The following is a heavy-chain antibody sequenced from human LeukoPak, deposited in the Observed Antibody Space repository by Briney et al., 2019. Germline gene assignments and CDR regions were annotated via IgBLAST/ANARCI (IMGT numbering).Heavy chain of an antibody. D-gene: IGHD6-6*01. Sequence: ASVTVSFRGSGYTFTDYYIHWVRQAPGQGREGMGWIDPNSGGRNYAQKFQERGTITRDPSISTAYMELSGLSSDDTAVYYCARAPAYSSSAILDFFHYWGQGTLVTVSS. CDR2: IDPNSGGR. J-gene: IGHJ4*02. CDR1: GYTFTDYY. CDR3: ARAPAYSSSAILDFFHY. V-gene: IGHV1-2*02.